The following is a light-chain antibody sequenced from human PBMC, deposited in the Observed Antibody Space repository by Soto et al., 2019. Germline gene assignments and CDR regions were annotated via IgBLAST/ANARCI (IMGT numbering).Light chain of an antibody. CDR1: QSVSSY. Sequence: EIVLTQSPATLSLSPGERATLSCRASQSVSSYLAWYQQKPGQAPRLLIYDASNRATGIPARFSGSGSGTDFTLTISSLEPEYFAVYYCQQRSNWPPWTVGQGTKVEIK. CDR2: DAS. CDR3: QQRSNWPPWT. J-gene: IGKJ1*01. V-gene: IGKV3-11*01.